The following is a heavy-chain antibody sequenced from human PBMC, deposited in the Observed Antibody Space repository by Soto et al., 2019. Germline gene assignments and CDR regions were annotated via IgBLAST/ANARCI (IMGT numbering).Heavy chain of an antibody. CDR3: ARDARSSFDWFAP. J-gene: IGHJ5*02. D-gene: IGHD2-8*01. Sequence: QVQLVQSGAEVKKPGSSVKVSCKASGGTFSSYTISWVRQAPGQRLEWMGRIIPILGIANYAQKFQGRVTITADKSTSTPYMELRSLRSEETAVYYCARDARSSFDWFAPWGQGTLVTVTS. V-gene: IGHV1-69*02. CDR2: IIPILGIA. CDR1: GGTFSSYT.